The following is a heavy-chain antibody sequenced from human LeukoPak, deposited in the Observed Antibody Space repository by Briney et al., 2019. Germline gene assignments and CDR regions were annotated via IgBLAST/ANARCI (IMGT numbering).Heavy chain of an antibody. D-gene: IGHD4-17*01. J-gene: IGHJ4*02. CDR1: GFTVSSNY. Sequence: PGGSLRLSCAASGFTVSSNYMSWVRQAPGKGLEWVSVIYSGGSTYYADSVKGRFTISRDNSKNTLYLQMNSLRAEDTAVYYCARGARNTVTASGVFDYWGQGTPVTVSP. CDR3: ARGARNTVTASGVFDY. CDR2: IYSGGST. V-gene: IGHV3-53*01.